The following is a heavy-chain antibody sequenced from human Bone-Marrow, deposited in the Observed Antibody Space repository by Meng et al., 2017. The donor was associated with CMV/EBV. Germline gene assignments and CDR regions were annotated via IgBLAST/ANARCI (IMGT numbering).Heavy chain of an antibody. D-gene: IGHD6-6*01. CDR2: ISAYNGNT. J-gene: IGHJ4*02. V-gene: IGHV1-18*01. Sequence: ASVKVSCKASGYTFTSYDINWVRQAPGQGLEWMGWISAYNGNTNYAQKLQGRVTMTTDTSTSTAYMELRSLRSDDTAVYYCARGQYSSSPEGLGDWGQGTLVTVSS. CDR3: ARGQYSSSPEGLGD. CDR1: GYTFTSYD.